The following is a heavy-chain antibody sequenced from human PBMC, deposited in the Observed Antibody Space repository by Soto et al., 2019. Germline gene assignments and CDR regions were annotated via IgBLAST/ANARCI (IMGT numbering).Heavy chain of an antibody. J-gene: IGHJ3*02. CDR1: GGSVSSGSYY. CDR3: AREPTTTVTTDDAFDI. D-gene: IGHD4-4*01. Sequence: SETLSLTCTVSGGSVSSGSYYWSWIRQPPGKGLEWIGYIYYSGSTNYNPSLKSRVTISVDTSKNQFSLKLSSVTAADTAVYYCAREPTTTVTTDDAFDIWGQGTMVTVSS. V-gene: IGHV4-61*01. CDR2: IYYSGST.